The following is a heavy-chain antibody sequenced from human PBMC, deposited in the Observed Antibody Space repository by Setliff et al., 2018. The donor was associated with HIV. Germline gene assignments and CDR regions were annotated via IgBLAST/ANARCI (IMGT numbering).Heavy chain of an antibody. V-gene: IGHV4-34*01. D-gene: IGHD3-3*01. CDR2: INHRGLS. CDR1: GGSLSDDY. CDR3: ARGGGFWSGQLDY. Sequence: KPSETLSLTCAGYGGSLSDDYWSWIRQPPGKGLEWIGEINHRGLSNFNPSLKSRVSISVDTPRNQFSLKLTSVTAADTAVYYCARGGGFWSGQLDYWGQGTQVTVSS. J-gene: IGHJ4*02.